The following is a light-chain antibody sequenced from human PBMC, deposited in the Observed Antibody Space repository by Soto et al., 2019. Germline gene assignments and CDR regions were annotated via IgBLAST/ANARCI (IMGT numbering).Light chain of an antibody. CDR1: ADVSSSY. V-gene: IGKV3D-20*01. Sequence: EIVLTQSPATLSFSPGEIATLSCGASADVSSSYVAWYQQKSGLAPRLLIHDASSRATGIPDRFSGSKSGTDFTLTIRRLEPEDAGVYYCQKYGSSPINFGQGTRLEIK. CDR2: DAS. J-gene: IGKJ5*01. CDR3: QKYGSSPIN.